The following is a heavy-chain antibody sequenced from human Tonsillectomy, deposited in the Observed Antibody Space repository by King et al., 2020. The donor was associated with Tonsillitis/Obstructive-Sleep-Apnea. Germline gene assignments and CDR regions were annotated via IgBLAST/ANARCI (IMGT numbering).Heavy chain of an antibody. J-gene: IGHJ4*02. D-gene: IGHD6-19*01. Sequence: VQLVESGGGVGQPGRSVRLSCGASGFNFYSYAMNWVRQAPGKGLEGVAAVCQDGSRQYYADSVKGRFTISIANSGNTLYLQMKSLRDEDTAVYYCARDYGYLSGWSRLVGYWGLGTLVTVSS. CDR2: VCQDGSRQ. CDR3: ARDYGYLSGWSRLVGY. CDR1: GFNFYSYA. V-gene: IGHV3-33*01.